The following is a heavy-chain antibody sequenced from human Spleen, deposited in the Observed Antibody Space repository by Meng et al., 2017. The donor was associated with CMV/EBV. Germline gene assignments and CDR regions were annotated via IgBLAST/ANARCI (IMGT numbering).Heavy chain of an antibody. Sequence: GGSLRLSCAASGFTFDSYTMSWVRHSAGKGLECVALISAIDDSTYYADSVKGRFTISRDNSKNMVSLEMHSLRSEDMAIYYCAKTLNGYGGQDYWGQGTLVTVSS. CDR1: GFTFDSYT. J-gene: IGHJ4*02. CDR2: ISAIDDST. CDR3: AKTLNGYGGQDY. V-gene: IGHV3-23*01. D-gene: IGHD5-12*01.